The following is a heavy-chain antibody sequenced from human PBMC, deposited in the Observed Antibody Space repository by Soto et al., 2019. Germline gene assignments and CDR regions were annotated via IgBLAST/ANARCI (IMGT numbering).Heavy chain of an antibody. D-gene: IGHD3-22*01. CDR3: ARDSLHYYDSSGYYFFDY. CDR1: GGTFSSYA. Sequence: VASVKVSCKASGGTFSSYAISWVRQAPGQGLEWMGGIIPIFGTANYAQKFQGRVTITADESTSTAYMELSSLRSEDTAVYYCARDSLHYYDSSGYYFFDYWGQGTLVTVSS. CDR2: IIPIFGTA. V-gene: IGHV1-69*13. J-gene: IGHJ4*02.